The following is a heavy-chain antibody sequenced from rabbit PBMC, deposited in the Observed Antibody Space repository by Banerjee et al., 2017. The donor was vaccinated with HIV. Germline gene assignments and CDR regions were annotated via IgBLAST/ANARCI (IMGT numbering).Heavy chain of an antibody. Sequence: QEQLEESGGDLVKPEGSLTLTCTASGFSFSNKYVMCWVRQAPGKGLEWIACIYTGDGNTAYASWAKGRFTISKTSSTTVDLKMTSLTAADTATYFCARGTNFITIGWTVWGPGTLVTVS. J-gene: IGHJ4*01. CDR3: ARGTNFITIGWTV. V-gene: IGHV1S45*01. CDR1: GFSFSNKYV. D-gene: IGHD4-1*01. CDR2: IYTGDGNT.